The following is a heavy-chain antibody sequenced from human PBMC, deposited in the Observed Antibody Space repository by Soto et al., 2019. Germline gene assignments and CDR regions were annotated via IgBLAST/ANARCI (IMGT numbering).Heavy chain of an antibody. V-gene: IGHV3-7*01. CDR3: ARSDKLGLVDY. D-gene: IGHD3-9*01. CDR1: GFTFSSYW. CDR2: INFGGGEK. Sequence: PGESLKISCAASGFTFSSYWMSWVRQAPGRSLEWVANINFGGGEKYHVDSVEGRFDISRDNPKNSLYLEMNSLRAEDTAVYYCARSDKLGLVDYCGRGILVPVSS. J-gene: IGHJ4*02.